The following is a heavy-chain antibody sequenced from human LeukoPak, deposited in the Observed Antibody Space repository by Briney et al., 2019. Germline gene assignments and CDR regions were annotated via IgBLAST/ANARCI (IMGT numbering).Heavy chain of an antibody. V-gene: IGHV3-9*01. Sequence: PGRSLRLSCAASGFTFDDYAMHWVRQAPGKGLEWVSGVSWNSASIGYDKSVEGRFTVSRDNTNKSLYLQMNSLRPEDTAFYFCAKAFGGNYQRAFDYWGQGILVTVSS. J-gene: IGHJ4*02. D-gene: IGHD1-26*01. CDR2: VSWNSASI. CDR3: AKAFGGNYQRAFDY. CDR1: GFTFDDYA.